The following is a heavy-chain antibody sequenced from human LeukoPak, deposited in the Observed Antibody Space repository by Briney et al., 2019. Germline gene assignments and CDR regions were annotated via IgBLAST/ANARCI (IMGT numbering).Heavy chain of an antibody. D-gene: IGHD3-3*01. CDR1: GGSFSGYY. CDR2: INHSGST. CDR3: ARDPTKIFGVVSVSGRNWFDP. J-gene: IGHJ5*02. Sequence: SETLSLTCAVYGGSFSGYYWSWIRQPPGKGLEWIGEINHSGSTNYNPSLKSRVTISVDTSKNQSSLKLSSVTAADTAVYYCARDPTKIFGVVSVSGRNWFDPWGQGTLVTVSS. V-gene: IGHV4-34*01.